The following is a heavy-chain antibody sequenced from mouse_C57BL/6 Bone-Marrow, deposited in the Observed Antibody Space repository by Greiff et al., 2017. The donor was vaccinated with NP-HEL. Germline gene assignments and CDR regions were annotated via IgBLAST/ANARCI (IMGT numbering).Heavy chain of an antibody. CDR3: TRRYPYTKGFDD. J-gene: IGHJ2*01. CDR2: ISRGGGYT. V-gene: IGHV5-9-1*02. Sequence: EVKLVESGAGLVKPGGSLKLSCAASGFTFSSYGMSWVRQTPEKRLEWVAYISRGGGYTYYPDTVKGRFTISRDNARNALYLQMSSLNSEDTAMYYVTRRYPYTKGFDDWGQGTTLTVSS. CDR1: GFTFSSYG. D-gene: IGHD2-14*01.